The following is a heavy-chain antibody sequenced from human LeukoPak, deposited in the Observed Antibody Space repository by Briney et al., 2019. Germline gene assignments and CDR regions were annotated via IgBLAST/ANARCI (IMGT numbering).Heavy chain of an antibody. J-gene: IGHJ4*02. CDR2: ISYDGSNK. CDR1: GFTFSSYG. CDR3: AKGTYMVWGVIRSGDRQKEFDY. D-gene: IGHD3-10*01. Sequence: GGSLRLSCAASGFTFSSYGMHWVRQAPGKGLEWVAVISYDGSNKYYADSVKGRFTISRDNSKNTLYLQMNSLRAEDTAVYYCAKGTYMVWGVIRSGDRQKEFDYWGQGTLVTVSS. V-gene: IGHV3-30*18.